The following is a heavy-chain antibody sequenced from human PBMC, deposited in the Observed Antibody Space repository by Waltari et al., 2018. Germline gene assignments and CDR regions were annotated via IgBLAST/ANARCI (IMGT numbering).Heavy chain of an antibody. Sequence: VQLLESGGGLVQPGGSLRLSCAASGFTFSSYAMSWVRQAPGKGLEWIGYIYYSGSTNYNPSLKSRVTISVDTSKNQFSLKLSSVTAADTAVYYCARSIAAAGTRFDPWGQGTLVTVSS. D-gene: IGHD6-13*01. CDR1: GFTFSSYA. CDR2: IYYSGST. J-gene: IGHJ5*02. V-gene: IGHV4-59*01. CDR3: ARSIAAAGTRFDP.